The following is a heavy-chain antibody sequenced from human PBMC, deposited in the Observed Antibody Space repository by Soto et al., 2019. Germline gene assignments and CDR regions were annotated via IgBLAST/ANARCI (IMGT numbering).Heavy chain of an antibody. CDR1: GFTFSSYA. V-gene: IGHV3-23*01. CDR2: ISSSVGST. Sequence: EVQLLESGGGLVQPGGSLRLSCAASGFTFSSYAMSWVRQAPGKGLEWLSTISSSVGSTYYADSVRGRFTISRDNSKSTVFLQMNSLRAEGTALYYCAKDRVGATRTLGYWGQGTLVSVSS. CDR3: AKDRVGATRTLGY. D-gene: IGHD1-26*01. J-gene: IGHJ4*02.